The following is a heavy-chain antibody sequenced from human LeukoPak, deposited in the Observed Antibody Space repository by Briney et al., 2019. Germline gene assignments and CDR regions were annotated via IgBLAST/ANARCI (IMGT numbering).Heavy chain of an antibody. J-gene: IGHJ5*02. CDR2: INPNSGGT. CDR3: ARADYGDYLATWFDP. Sequence: GASVKVSCKASGYTFTGYYMHWVRQAPGQGLEWMGWINPNSGGTNYAQKFQGRVTMTRDTSISTAYMELSRLGSDDTAVYYCARADYGDYLATWFDPWGQGTLVTVSS. CDR1: GYTFTGYY. D-gene: IGHD4-17*01. V-gene: IGHV1-2*02.